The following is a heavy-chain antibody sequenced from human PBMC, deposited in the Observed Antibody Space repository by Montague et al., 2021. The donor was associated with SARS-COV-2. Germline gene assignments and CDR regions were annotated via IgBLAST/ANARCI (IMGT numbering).Heavy chain of an antibody. CDR1: GGSFSGYD. J-gene: IGHJ3*02. V-gene: IGHV4-34*01. Sequence: SETLSLTCAVYGGSFSGYDWTWIRQSPGQGLEWIGEINHSGSAKYKPSLKSRVTISVDTSKNQFSLRLSSVTAADTAVYFCARGGLYFGGGRCRTFDNWGQGTMVIFSS. D-gene: IGHD2-15*01. CDR2: INHSGSA. CDR3: ARGGLYFGGGRCRTFDN.